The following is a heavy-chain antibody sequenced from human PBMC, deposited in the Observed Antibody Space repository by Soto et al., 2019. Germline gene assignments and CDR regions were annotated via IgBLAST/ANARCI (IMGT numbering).Heavy chain of an antibody. CDR1: GYTLTSYA. J-gene: IGHJ6*02. Sequence: SVKVSCKASGYTLTSYAMHWVRQAPGQRLEWMGWINAGNGNTKYSQKFQGRVTITRDTSASTAYMELSSLRSEDTAVYYCARVYPVLSSDYYYGMDVWGQGTTVTAP. CDR3: ARVYPVLSSDYYYGMDV. V-gene: IGHV1-3*01. D-gene: IGHD3-16*02. CDR2: INAGNGNT.